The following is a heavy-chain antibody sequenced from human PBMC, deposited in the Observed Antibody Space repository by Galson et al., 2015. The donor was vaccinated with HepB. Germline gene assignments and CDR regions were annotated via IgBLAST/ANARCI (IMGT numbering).Heavy chain of an antibody. D-gene: IGHD5-18*01. J-gene: IGHJ6*02. CDR1: GFTVSSNY. CDR3: ASSDTAMVIGDEDYYGMDV. V-gene: IGHV3-53*04. CDR2: IYSGGST. Sequence: SLRLSCAASGFTVSSNYMSWVRQAPGKGLEWVSVIYSGGSTYYADSVKGRFTISRHNSKNTLYLQMNSLRAEDTAVYYCASSDTAMVIGDEDYYGMDVWGQGTTVTVSS.